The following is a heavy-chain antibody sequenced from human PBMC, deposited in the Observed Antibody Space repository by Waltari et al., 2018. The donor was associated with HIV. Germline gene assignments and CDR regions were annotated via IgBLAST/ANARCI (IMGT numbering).Heavy chain of an antibody. V-gene: IGHV4-39*01. D-gene: IGHD6-6*01. CDR2: IYYSGST. CDR1: GGSISSSSYY. Sequence: QLQLQESGPGLVKPSETLSLTCTVSGGSISSSSYYWGWIRQPPGKGLEWIGSIYYSGSTYYNPSLKSRVTISVDTSKNQFSLKLSSVTAADTAVYYCARTYSSSGAFDIWGQGTMVTVSS. J-gene: IGHJ3*02. CDR3: ARTYSSSGAFDI.